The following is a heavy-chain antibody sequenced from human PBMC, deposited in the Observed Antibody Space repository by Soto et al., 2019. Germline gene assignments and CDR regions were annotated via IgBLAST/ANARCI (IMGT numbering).Heavy chain of an antibody. CDR2: ISAYNGNT. CDR3: ARSDGTQRVGGGYYYYYGMDV. D-gene: IGHD3-16*01. J-gene: IGHJ6*02. V-gene: IGHV1-18*01. CDR1: GYTFTSYG. Sequence: QVQLVQSGAEVKKPGASVKVSCKASGYTFTSYGISWVRQAPGQGLEWMGWISAYNGNTNYAQKLQGRVTMTTDTSTSTAYMELRSLRSDETAVYYCARSDGTQRVGGGYYYYYGMDVWGQGTTVTVSS.